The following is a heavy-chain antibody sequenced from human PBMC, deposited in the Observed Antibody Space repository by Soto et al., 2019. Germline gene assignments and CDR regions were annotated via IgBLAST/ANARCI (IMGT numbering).Heavy chain of an antibody. J-gene: IGHJ6*02. CDR3: ARGSSGDYAYYGMAV. D-gene: IGHD4-17*01. Sequence: QVQLVQSGAEVKKPGASVKVSCKASGYTFTSYGISWVRQAPGQGLEWMGWISAYNGNTNNAQKLQGRVTMTTDTAPSTAYMELRSLRSDDTAVYYCARGSSGDYAYYGMAVWGQGTTVTVSS. V-gene: IGHV1-18*01. CDR1: GYTFTSYG. CDR2: ISAYNGNT.